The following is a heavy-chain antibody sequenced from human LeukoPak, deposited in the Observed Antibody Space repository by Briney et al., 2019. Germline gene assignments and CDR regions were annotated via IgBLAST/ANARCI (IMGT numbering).Heavy chain of an antibody. CDR2: INPKSGGT. Sequence: ASVKVSCKASGYTFTDYYIHWVRQAPGQGLEWMGWINPKSGGTNYAQKFQGRVTMTRDTSISTAYMELSRLRSDDTAVYYCARLSRITIFGVVTRPYYFDYWGQGTLVTVSS. V-gene: IGHV1-2*02. CDR3: ARLSRITIFGVVTRPYYFDY. D-gene: IGHD3-3*01. J-gene: IGHJ4*02. CDR1: GYTFTDYY.